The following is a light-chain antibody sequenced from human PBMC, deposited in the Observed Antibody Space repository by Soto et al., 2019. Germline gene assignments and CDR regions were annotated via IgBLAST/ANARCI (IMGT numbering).Light chain of an antibody. Sequence: DIQMTQSPSTLSASVGDRVTITCRASQSITIWLAWYQQKPGKAPKLLIFDASSLESRVPSRFSGSGSGTEFTLTINSLQPDDFATYYCQHYKSYSWTFGQGTKVEIK. CDR1: QSITIW. CDR3: QHYKSYSWT. J-gene: IGKJ1*01. V-gene: IGKV1-5*01. CDR2: DAS.